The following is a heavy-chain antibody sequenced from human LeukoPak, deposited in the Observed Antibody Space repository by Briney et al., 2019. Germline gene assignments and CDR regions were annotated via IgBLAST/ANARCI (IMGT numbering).Heavy chain of an antibody. Sequence: SDTLSLTCAVYGGSFSGYYWRWIRQPPGKGLEWIGEINHSGSTNYTPPLKSRVTISVHTSKNQFSLKLSSVTAADTAVYYCARPRSGRVFDYWGQGTLVTVSS. V-gene: IGHV4-34*01. D-gene: IGHD3-3*01. CDR1: GGSFSGYY. CDR2: INHSGST. J-gene: IGHJ4*02. CDR3: ARPRSGRVFDY.